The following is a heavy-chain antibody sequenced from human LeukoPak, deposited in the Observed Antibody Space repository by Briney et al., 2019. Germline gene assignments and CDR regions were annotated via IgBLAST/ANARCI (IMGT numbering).Heavy chain of an antibody. CDR2: IYSGGST. CDR3: ARYILGSGRQNWFDP. V-gene: IGHV3-53*05. CDR1: GFTVSSNY. Sequence: PGGSLRLSCAASGFTVSSNYMSWVRQAPGKGLEWVSVIYSGGSTYYADSVKGRFTVSRDNSKSTLYLQMDGLRAEDTAVYYCARYILGSGRQNWFDPWGQGTLVTVSS. J-gene: IGHJ5*02. D-gene: IGHD3-10*01.